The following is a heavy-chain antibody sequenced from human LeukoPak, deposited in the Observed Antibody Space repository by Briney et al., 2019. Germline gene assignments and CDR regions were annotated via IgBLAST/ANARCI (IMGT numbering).Heavy chain of an antibody. CDR3: ARVSATWIQLLGY. J-gene: IGHJ4*02. V-gene: IGHV1-2*02. CDR1: GYTFIGYY. D-gene: IGHD5-18*01. CDR2: INPNSGGT. Sequence: ASVKVSCRASGYTFIGYYMHWVRQSPGQGLEWMGWINPNSGGTNYAQKFQGRVTMTRDTSISTAYMELSRLRSDDTAVYYCARVSATWIQLLGYWGQGTLVTVSS.